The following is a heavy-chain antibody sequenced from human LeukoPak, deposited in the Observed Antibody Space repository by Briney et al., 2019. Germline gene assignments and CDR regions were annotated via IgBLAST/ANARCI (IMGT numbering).Heavy chain of an antibody. V-gene: IGHV4-59*01. Sequence: SETLSLTCTVSGGSISSYYWNWIRQPPGKGLEWIGYIYYSGSTNYNPSLESRVTISVDTSKNQFSLKLSSVTAADTAVYYCARSSYYSDSSGYSYFYYYNMDVWGKGTTVTVSS. CDR2: IYYSGST. J-gene: IGHJ6*03. CDR3: ARSSYYSDSSGYSYFYYYNMDV. D-gene: IGHD3-22*01. CDR1: GGSISSYY.